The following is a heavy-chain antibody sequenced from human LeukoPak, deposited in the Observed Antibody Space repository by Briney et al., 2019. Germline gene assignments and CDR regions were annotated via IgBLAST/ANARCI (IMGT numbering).Heavy chain of an antibody. CDR1: GFTFSSHA. CDR3: ANEEVPNDY. CDR2: ISISGDIT. J-gene: IGHJ4*02. V-gene: IGHV3-23*01. Sequence: GGSLRLSCAVSGFTFSSHAMTWVRQAPGKGLEWVSGISISGDITYYADSVQGRFIVSRDNSKNTVYLQMNSLRVEDTAVYYCANEEVPNDYWGQGTLVTVSS. D-gene: IGHD4/OR15-4a*01.